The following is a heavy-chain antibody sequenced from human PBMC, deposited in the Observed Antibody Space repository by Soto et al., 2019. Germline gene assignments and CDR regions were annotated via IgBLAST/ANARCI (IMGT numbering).Heavy chain of an antibody. J-gene: IGHJ4*02. CDR3: AKGGRQWLVTSDFNY. Sequence: VQLVEFGGGVVQPGRSLRLSCAASGFTFSDYAMHWVRQAPGKGLEWVAVVSHDGRNTHYADSVKGRFTISRDSSKNTVCLEMTSLRAEDTAVYSCAKGGRQWLVTSDFNYWGQGALVTVSS. D-gene: IGHD6-19*01. CDR1: GFTFSDYA. CDR2: VSHDGRNT. V-gene: IGHV3-30*18.